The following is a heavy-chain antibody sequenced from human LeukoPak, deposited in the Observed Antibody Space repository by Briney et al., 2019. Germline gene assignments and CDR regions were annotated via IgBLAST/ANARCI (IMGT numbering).Heavy chain of an antibody. Sequence: GGSLRLSCAASGFTFSNYAMSWVRQAPGKGLEWVSAISGSGGSTYYADSVKGRFTISRDNSKNTLYLQMNSLRAEDTAVYYCAKGDYGGNFPYLDYWGQGTLVTVSS. CDR3: AKGDYGGNFPYLDY. CDR1: GFTFSNYA. V-gene: IGHV3-23*01. J-gene: IGHJ4*02. D-gene: IGHD4-23*01. CDR2: ISGSGGST.